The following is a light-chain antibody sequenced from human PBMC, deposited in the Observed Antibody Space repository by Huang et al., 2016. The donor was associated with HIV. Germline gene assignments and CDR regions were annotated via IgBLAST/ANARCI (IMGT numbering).Light chain of an antibody. Sequence: AIQLSQSPSSLSASVGDRVTITCRASQDITNDLGWYQQKPGNAPKLLISAASTLRSGVPSRCSGSGSGTDFTLTISSLQPEDFATYFCLQDFTYPRTFGQGTRVEI. CDR1: QDITND. CDR2: AAS. V-gene: IGKV1-6*02. J-gene: IGKJ1*01. CDR3: LQDFTYPRT.